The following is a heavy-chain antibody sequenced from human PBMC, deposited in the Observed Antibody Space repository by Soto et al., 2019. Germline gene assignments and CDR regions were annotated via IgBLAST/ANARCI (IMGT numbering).Heavy chain of an antibody. D-gene: IGHD5-12*01. CDR1: GFTVSNNY. CDR2: IYSGGST. V-gene: IGHV3-53*04. Sequence: GGSLRLSCAASGFTVSNNYMNWVRQAPGKGLEWVSVIYSGGSTYYADSVKGRFTISSHNSKNTVYLQMNSLRAEDTAVYYCARGSSGYGYDAFDMWGQGTMVTVSS. J-gene: IGHJ3*02. CDR3: ARGSSGYGYDAFDM.